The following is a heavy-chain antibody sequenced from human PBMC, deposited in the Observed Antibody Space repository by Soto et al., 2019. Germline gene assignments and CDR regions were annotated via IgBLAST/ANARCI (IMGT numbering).Heavy chain of an antibody. Sequence: PGGSLRLSCAASGFTFSSYSMNWVRQAPGKGLEWVSSISSSSSYIYYADSVKGRFTISRDNAKNSLYLQMNSLRAEDTAVYYCARDETGIAVVQATNYWGQGTLVTVSS. CDR2: ISSSSSYI. J-gene: IGHJ4*02. D-gene: IGHD6-19*01. CDR3: ARDETGIAVVQATNY. V-gene: IGHV3-21*01. CDR1: GFTFSSYS.